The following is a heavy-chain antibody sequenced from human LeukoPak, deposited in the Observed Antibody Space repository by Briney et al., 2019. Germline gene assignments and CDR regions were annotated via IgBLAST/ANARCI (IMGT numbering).Heavy chain of an antibody. Sequence: GGSLRLSCAASGFTFDDYAMHWVRQAPGKGLEWVSGISWNSGRIGYADSVKGRFTISRDNAKNSLYLQMNRLRAEDTALYYCAKGAVYAIGGLFDYWGQGTLVTVSS. CDR1: GFTFDDYA. V-gene: IGHV3-9*01. CDR3: AKGAVYAIGGLFDY. CDR2: ISWNSGRI. J-gene: IGHJ4*02. D-gene: IGHD2-8*01.